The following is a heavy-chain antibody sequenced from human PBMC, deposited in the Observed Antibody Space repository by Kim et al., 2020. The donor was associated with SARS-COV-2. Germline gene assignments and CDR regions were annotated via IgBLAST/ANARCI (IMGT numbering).Heavy chain of an antibody. Sequence: FYTDTVKGRLTISRDNSKNPLYLQRNSLRAEDTAVYYCAKAWRWYPNLDSWGQGTLVTVSS. CDR3: AKAWRWYPNLDS. J-gene: IGHJ4*02. D-gene: IGHD2-15*01. V-gene: IGHV3-23*01.